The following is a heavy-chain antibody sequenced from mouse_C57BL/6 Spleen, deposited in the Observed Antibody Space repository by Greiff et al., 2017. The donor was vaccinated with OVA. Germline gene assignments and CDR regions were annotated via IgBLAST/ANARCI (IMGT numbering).Heavy chain of an antibody. J-gene: IGHJ1*03. Sequence: EVQLVESGGGLVKPGGSLKLSCAASGFTFSDYGMHWVRQAPEKGLEWVAYISSGSSTIYYADTVKGRFTISRDNAKNTLFLQMTSLRSEDTAMYYCAREGPYYYGSRDWYFDVWGTGTTVTVSS. CDR3: AREGPYYYGSRDWYFDV. D-gene: IGHD1-1*01. V-gene: IGHV5-17*01. CDR2: ISSGSSTI. CDR1: GFTFSDYG.